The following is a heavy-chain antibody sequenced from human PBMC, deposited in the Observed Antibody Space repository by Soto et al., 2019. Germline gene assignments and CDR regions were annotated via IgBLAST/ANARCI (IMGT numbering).Heavy chain of an antibody. D-gene: IGHD3-22*01. V-gene: IGHV3-23*01. CDR2: ISGSGGST. Sequence: PGGSLRLSCAASGFTFSIYAMSWFRQAPGKGLEWVSAISGSGGSTYYADSVKGRFTISRDNSKNTLYLQMNSLRAEDTAVYYCAKEGYDSSGYYYGDYYYYGMDVWGQGTTVTV. CDR3: AKEGYDSSGYYYGDYYYYGMDV. J-gene: IGHJ6*02. CDR1: GFTFSIYA.